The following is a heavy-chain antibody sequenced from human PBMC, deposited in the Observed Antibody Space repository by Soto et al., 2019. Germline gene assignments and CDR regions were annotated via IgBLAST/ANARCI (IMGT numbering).Heavy chain of an antibody. Sequence: QVQLVQSGAEVKKPGASVKVSCKASGYTFTSYGISWVRQAPGQGLEWMGWISAYNGNTNYAQKLQGRVTMTTDTSTSTAYRELRSLSSDDTAVYYCARDRYCSGGSCYHFDYGGQGTLVTVSS. D-gene: IGHD2-15*01. CDR3: ARDRYCSGGSCYHFDY. CDR2: ISAYNGNT. V-gene: IGHV1-18*01. CDR1: GYTFTSYG. J-gene: IGHJ4*02.